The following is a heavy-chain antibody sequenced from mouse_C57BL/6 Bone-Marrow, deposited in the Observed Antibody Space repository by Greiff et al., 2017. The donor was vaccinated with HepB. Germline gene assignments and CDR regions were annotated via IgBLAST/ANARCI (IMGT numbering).Heavy chain of an antibody. J-gene: IGHJ4*01. V-gene: IGHV1-18*01. CDR1: GYTFTDYN. D-gene: IGHD2-4*01. CDR3: ARRDYDAYAMDY. Sequence: EVQLQQSGPELVKPGASVKIPCKASGYTFTDYNMDWVKQSHGKSLEWIGDINPNNGGTIYNQKFKGKATLTVDKSSSTAYMELRSLTSEDTAVYYCARRDYDAYAMDYWGQGTSVTVSS. CDR2: INPNNGGT.